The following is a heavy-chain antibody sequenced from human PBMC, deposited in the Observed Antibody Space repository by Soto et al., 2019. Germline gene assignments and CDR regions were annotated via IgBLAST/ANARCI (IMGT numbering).Heavy chain of an antibody. CDR3: ARQPYDSSGLFDY. Sequence: TLSLTCTVSGGSISSGGYYWSWIRQHPGKGLEWIGYIYYSGSTYYNTSLKSRVTISVDTSKNQFSLKLSSVTAADTAVYYCARQPYDSSGLFDYLGQGTLVTVSS. CDR1: GGSISSGGYY. CDR2: IYYSGST. V-gene: IGHV4-31*03. D-gene: IGHD3-22*01. J-gene: IGHJ4*02.